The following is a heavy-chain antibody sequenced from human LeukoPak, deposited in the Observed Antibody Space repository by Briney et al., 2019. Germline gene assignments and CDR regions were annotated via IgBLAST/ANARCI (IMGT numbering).Heavy chain of an antibody. J-gene: IGHJ6*02. V-gene: IGHV4-31*03. D-gene: IGHD3-16*01. Sequence: SETLSLTCTVSNGPISSGGYYWSWIRQHPGKGLERIGYNYYSGSTYYNPSLRSRVTISVDTSKNQFSLKLSTVTAADTAVYHCARGRGGHFSYGMDVWGQGTTVTVSS. CDR3: ARGRGGHFSYGMDV. CDR2: NYYSGST. CDR1: NGPISSGGYY.